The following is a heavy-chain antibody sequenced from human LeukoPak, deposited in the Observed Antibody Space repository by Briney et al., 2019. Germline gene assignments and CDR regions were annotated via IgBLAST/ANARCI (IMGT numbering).Heavy chain of an antibody. CDR1: GFTFSSHG. CDR2: IWYDGSNK. CDR3: AKDRDSGYASPFDS. Sequence: GGSLRLSCAASGFTFSSHGMHWVRQSPGKGLEWVAVIWYDGSNKYYADSVKGRFTISRDNFKNTLYLQMDSLRAEDTAVHYCAKDRDSGYASPFDSWGQGTLVTVSS. V-gene: IGHV3-33*06. J-gene: IGHJ4*02. D-gene: IGHD5-12*01.